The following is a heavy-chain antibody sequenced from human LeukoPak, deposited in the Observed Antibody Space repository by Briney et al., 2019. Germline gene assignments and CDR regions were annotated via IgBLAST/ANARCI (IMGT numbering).Heavy chain of an antibody. Sequence: GGSLRLSCVASGFTFSTFAMSWVRQAPGKGLEWVSAISSSSSYIYYADSVKGRFTISRDNAKNSLYLQMNSLRAEDTAVYYCAREQQLVPYYFDYWGQGTLVTVSS. CDR2: ISSSSSYI. V-gene: IGHV3-21*01. J-gene: IGHJ4*02. CDR3: AREQQLVPYYFDY. D-gene: IGHD6-13*01. CDR1: GFTFSTFA.